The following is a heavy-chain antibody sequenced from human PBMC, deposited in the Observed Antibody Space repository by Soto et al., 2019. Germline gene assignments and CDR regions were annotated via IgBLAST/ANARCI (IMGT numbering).Heavy chain of an antibody. J-gene: IGHJ6*02. CDR2: IYYSGST. CDR3: ARDRIAARYYFYYGIDV. D-gene: IGHD6-6*01. V-gene: IGHV4-59*01. CDR1: GGSISSYY. Sequence: QVQLQESGPGLVKPSETLSLSCTVSGGSISSYYWSWIRQPPGKGLEWIGYIYYSGSTNYNPSLKSRVTILADTSKNQFSLKLSSVTAADTAVYYCARDRIAARYYFYYGIDVWGQGTTVTVSS.